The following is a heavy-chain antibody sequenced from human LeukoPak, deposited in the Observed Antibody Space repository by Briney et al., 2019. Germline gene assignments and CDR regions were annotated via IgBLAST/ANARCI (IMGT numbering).Heavy chain of an antibody. CDR1: GGSFSTYS. D-gene: IGHD4-17*01. CDR3: ARGVYGDPRLGFRL. Sequence: SETLSLTCAVYGGSFSTYSWSWIRQPPGKGLEWIGYIYYSGSTNYNPSLKSRVTISVDTSKNQFSLKLSSVTAADTAVYYCARGVYGDPRLGFRLWGQGTLVTVSS. CDR2: IYYSGST. J-gene: IGHJ4*02. V-gene: IGHV4-59*01.